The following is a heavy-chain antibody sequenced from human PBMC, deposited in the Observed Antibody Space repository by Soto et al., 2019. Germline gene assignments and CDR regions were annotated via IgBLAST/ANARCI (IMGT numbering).Heavy chain of an antibody. CDR2: ISAYNGNT. Sequence: ASVKVYCKTSGYTFIGYGISWVRQAPGQGLEWMGWISAYNGNTKYAQKLQGRVTMTTDTSTSTAYMELRSLRSDDTAVYYCARGPEAPTSDSIFAYWGQGTLVTVSS. V-gene: IGHV1-18*01. CDR1: GYTFIGYG. J-gene: IGHJ4*02. D-gene: IGHD3-22*01. CDR3: ARGPEAPTSDSIFAY.